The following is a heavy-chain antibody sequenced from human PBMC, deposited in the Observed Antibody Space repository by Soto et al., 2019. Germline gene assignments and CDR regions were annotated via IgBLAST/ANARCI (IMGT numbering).Heavy chain of an antibody. V-gene: IGHV4-59*08. Sequence: PSETLSLTCTVSGGSISSYYWSWIRQPPGKGLEWIGYIYYSGSTNYNPSLKSRVTISVDTSKNQFSLKLSSVTAADTAVYYCARGVHGSGTYYNNWFDPWGQGALVTVSS. CDR3: ARGVHGSGTYYNNWFDP. D-gene: IGHD3-10*01. J-gene: IGHJ5*02. CDR2: IYYSGST. CDR1: GGSISSYY.